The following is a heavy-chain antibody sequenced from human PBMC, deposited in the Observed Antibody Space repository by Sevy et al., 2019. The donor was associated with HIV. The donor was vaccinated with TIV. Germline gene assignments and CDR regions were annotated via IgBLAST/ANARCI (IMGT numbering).Heavy chain of an antibody. CDR1: GFTFSRYS. CDR2: ISFDASNK. V-gene: IGHV3-30*04. J-gene: IGHJ1*01. D-gene: IGHD1-1*01. CDR3: ALERLSSDVAEYFHN. Sequence: GGSLRLSCAASGFTFSRYSMHWVRQAPGKGLEWVATISFDASNKHYADSVKGRSTISRDNFQNSLFLQMNSLRPEDTAVYYCALERLSSDVAEYFHNWGQGTLVTVSS.